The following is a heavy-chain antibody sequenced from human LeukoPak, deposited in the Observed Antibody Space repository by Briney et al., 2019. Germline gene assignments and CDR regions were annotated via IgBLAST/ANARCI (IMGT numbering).Heavy chain of an antibody. V-gene: IGHV1-18*01. CDR3: ARAGATVTTNFDN. CDR1: GYTFVIYG. CDR2: ISAKNGDT. J-gene: IGHJ4*02. D-gene: IGHD4-17*01. Sequence: VASVKVSCKASGYTFVIYGISWVRQAPGQGLEWMGWISAKNGDTNYAQKFQGRVTMTTDTSTSTAYMDLRSLRPDDTAVYYCARAGATVTTNFDNWGQGTLVTVSS.